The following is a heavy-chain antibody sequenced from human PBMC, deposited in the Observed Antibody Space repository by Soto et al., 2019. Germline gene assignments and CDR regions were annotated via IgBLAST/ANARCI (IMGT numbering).Heavy chain of an antibody. Sequence: PGGSLRLSCAASGFTFSSYGMHWVRQAPGKGLEWVAVISYDGSNKYYADSVKGRFTISRDNSKNTLYLQMNSLRAEDTAVYYCAKGGGRSNVNFPNFDYWGQGTLVTVSS. CDR2: ISYDGSNK. V-gene: IGHV3-30*18. J-gene: IGHJ4*02. CDR1: GFTFSSYG. D-gene: IGHD6-25*01. CDR3: AKGGGRSNVNFPNFDY.